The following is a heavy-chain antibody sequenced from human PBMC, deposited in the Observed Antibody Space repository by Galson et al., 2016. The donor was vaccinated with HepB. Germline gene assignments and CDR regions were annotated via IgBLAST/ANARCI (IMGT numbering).Heavy chain of an antibody. D-gene: IGHD5-18*01. V-gene: IGHV3-23*01. J-gene: IGHJ4*02. CDR2: IGHSGGYI. Sequence: SLRLSCAASTFTSSSFAMSWVRQAPGKGLEWVSSIGHSGGYIYYADSVKGRFTISRDNPNNTPYLQMNSLRAEDTAVYYCAKDWADTAMANFDYWGQGTLVTVSS. CDR1: TFTSSSFA. CDR3: AKDWADTAMANFDY.